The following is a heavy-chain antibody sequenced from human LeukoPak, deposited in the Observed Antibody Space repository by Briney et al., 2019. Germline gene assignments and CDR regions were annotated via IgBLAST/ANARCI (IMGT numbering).Heavy chain of an antibody. V-gene: IGHV3-23*01. CDR1: GFPFSDFS. J-gene: IGHJ4*02. CDR2: TNSGGSST. CDR3: AKQSYARSLGE. D-gene: IGHD2-8*01. Sequence: QPGGSLRLSCATSGFPFSDFSMTWVRQAPGKGLEWISTTNSGGSSTDYAASVKGRFTISRDNSKNTLYLQMSSLRVEDTAMYYCAKQSYARSLGEGGPGTLVTVSS.